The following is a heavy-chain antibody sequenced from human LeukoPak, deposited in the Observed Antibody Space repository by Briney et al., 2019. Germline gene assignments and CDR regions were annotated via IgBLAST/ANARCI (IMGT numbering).Heavy chain of an antibody. CDR1: GYTFTSYG. V-gene: IGHV1-18*01. J-gene: IGHJ4*02. D-gene: IGHD1-26*01. CDR2: ISAYNGNT. Sequence: ASVNVSCKASGYTFTSYGIGWVRQAPGQGLEWMGWISAYNGNTDYTQKLQGRVTMTTDTSTSTAYMELRSLRSDDTAVYYCATSARGRASGSFYGYWGQGTLVTVSS. CDR3: ATSARGRASGSFYGY.